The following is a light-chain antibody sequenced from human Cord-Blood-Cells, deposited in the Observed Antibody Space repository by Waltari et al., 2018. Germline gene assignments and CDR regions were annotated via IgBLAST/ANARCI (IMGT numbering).Light chain of an antibody. V-gene: IGKV6-21*01. Sequence: EIVLTKSPDFQSVTPKEKVTIPCRSSQSIGRSLHGYPQKPDQSPKLLIKDASQTFAGVPWRFSGSGSGTDFTLTINSLEAEDAATYYCHQSSSLPWTFGQGTKVEIK. CDR3: HQSSSLPWT. CDR2: DAS. J-gene: IGKJ1*01. CDR1: QSIGRS.